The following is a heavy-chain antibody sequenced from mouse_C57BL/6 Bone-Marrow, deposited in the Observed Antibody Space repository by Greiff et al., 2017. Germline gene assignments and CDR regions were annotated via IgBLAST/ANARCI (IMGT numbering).Heavy chain of an antibody. CDR1: GFTFSSYA. CDR2: ISDGGSYT. Sequence: EVQLQQSGGGLVKPGGSLKLSCAASGFTFSSYAMSWVRQTPEKRLEWVATISDGGSYTYYPDNVKGRFTISRDNAKNNLYLQMSHLKSEDTAMFYCARVYLGSFDIWGTGTTVTVS. CDR3: ARVYLGSFDI. J-gene: IGHJ1*03. V-gene: IGHV5-4*01. D-gene: IGHD2-3*01.